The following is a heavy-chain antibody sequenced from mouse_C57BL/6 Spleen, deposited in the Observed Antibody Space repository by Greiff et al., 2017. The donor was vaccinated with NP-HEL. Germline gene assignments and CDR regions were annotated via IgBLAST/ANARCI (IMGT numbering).Heavy chain of an antibody. CDR2: INPGSGGT. V-gene: IGHV1-54*01. CDR3: ARYYGKPYWYFDV. CDR1: GYAFTNYL. D-gene: IGHD2-1*01. J-gene: IGHJ1*03. Sequence: VQLQQSGAELVRPGTSVKVSCKASGYAFTNYLIEWVKQRPGQGLEWIGVINPGSGGTNYNEKFKGKETLTADKSSSTAYMQLSSLTSEDSAVYFCARYYGKPYWYFDVWGTGTTVTVSS.